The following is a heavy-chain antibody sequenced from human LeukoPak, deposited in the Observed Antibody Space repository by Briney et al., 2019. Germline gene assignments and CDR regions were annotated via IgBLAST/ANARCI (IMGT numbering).Heavy chain of an antibody. Sequence: SVKVSRKASGGTFSSYAISWVRQAPGQGLEWMGRIIPILGIANYAQKFQGRVTITADKSTSTAYMELSSLRSEDTAVYYCARAQVGATTDYWGQGTLVTVSS. CDR2: IIPILGIA. CDR1: GGTFSSYA. D-gene: IGHD1-26*01. J-gene: IGHJ4*02. CDR3: ARAQVGATTDY. V-gene: IGHV1-69*04.